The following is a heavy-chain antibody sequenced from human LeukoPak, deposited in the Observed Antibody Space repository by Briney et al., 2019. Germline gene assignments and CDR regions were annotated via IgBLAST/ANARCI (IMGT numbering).Heavy chain of an antibody. V-gene: IGHV3-7*01. CDR1: GFTFSSYW. J-gene: IGHJ6*03. CDR3: ARADLGTSYYYYYYYMDV. CDR2: IKQDGSEK. D-gene: IGHD3-10*01. Sequence: SGGSLRLSCAASGFTFSSYWMSWVRQAPGKGLEWVANIKQDGSEKYFVDSVMGRFTISRDNAKNSLYLQMHSLRAEDTAVYYCARADLGTSYYYYYYYMDVWGKGTTVTVSS.